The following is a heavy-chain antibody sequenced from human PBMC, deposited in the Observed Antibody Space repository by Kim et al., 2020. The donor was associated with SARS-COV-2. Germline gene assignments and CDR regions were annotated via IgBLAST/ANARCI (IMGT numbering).Heavy chain of an antibody. CDR2: INTNTGNP. V-gene: IGHV7-4-1*02. J-gene: IGHJ6*02. D-gene: IGHD3-16*02. CDR1: GYTFTSYA. CDR3: ARGSPGVIDLLYYYYGMDV. Sequence: ASVKVSCKASGYTFTSYAMNWVRQAPGQGLEWMGWINTNTGNPTYAQGFTGRFVFSLDTSVSTAYLQISSLKAEDTAVYYCARGSPGVIDLLYYYYGMDVWGQGTTVTVSS.